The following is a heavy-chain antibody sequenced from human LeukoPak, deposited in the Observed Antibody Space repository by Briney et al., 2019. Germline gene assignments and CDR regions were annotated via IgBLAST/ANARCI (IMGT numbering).Heavy chain of an antibody. Sequence: PGGSLRLSCAASGFTFGSCWMNWVRQTPGKGLEWVSYISSSSSYTNYADSVKGRFTISRDNAKNSLYLQMNSLRAEDTAVYYCARAPHYSNYGPYYYGMDVWGQGTTVTVSS. J-gene: IGHJ6*02. CDR3: ARAPHYSNYGPYYYGMDV. CDR2: ISSSSSYT. CDR1: GFTFGSCW. V-gene: IGHV3-21*05. D-gene: IGHD4-11*01.